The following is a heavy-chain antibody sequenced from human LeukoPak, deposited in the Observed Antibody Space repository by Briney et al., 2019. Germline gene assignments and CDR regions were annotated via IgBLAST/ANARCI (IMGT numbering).Heavy chain of an antibody. V-gene: IGHV4-61*02. CDR1: GGSISSGSYY. CDR2: IYTSGST. CDR3: ARVGGYYDSSGFDPHYYYYCYMDV. D-gene: IGHD3-22*01. J-gene: IGHJ6*03. Sequence: PSETLSLTCTVSGGSISSGSYYWSWIRQPAGKGLEWIGRIYTSGSTNYNPSLKSRVTISVDTSKNKFSLKLSSVTAADTAVYYCARVGGYYDSSGFDPHYYYYCYMDVWGKGTTVTVSS.